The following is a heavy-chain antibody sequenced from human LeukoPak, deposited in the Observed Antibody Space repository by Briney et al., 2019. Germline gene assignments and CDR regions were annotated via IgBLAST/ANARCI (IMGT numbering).Heavy chain of an antibody. Sequence: ASVKVSCKASGYTFTSYGISWVRQAPGQGLEWMGCISAYNGNTNYAQKLQGRVTMTTDTSTSTAYMELRSLRSDDTAVYYCARSLYDSSGYYPRYYFDYWGQGTLVTVSS. J-gene: IGHJ4*02. CDR3: ARSLYDSSGYYPRYYFDY. CDR1: GYTFTSYG. V-gene: IGHV1-18*01. CDR2: ISAYNGNT. D-gene: IGHD3-22*01.